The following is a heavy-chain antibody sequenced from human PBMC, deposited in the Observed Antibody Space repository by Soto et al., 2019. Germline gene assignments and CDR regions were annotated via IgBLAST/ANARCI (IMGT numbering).Heavy chain of an antibody. CDR3: AREVYDGGIGWKYYFDY. Sequence: QVPLVESGGGVVQPGRSLRLSCAAAGFTFSTYGMHWVRQTPGRGLEWVALIWYDGSYKYYAESVKGRFNISRDNSENMLYLQMNSLRADDSAVYYCAREVYDGGIGWKYYFDYWGQGALVTVSS. V-gene: IGHV3-33*01. CDR1: GFTFSTYG. J-gene: IGHJ4*02. D-gene: IGHD6-19*01. CDR2: IWYDGSYK.